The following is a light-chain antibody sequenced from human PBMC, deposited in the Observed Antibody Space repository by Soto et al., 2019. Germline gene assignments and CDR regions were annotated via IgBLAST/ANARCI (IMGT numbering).Light chain of an antibody. CDR3: KQRSNWPGT. CDR1: QSVSSY. CDR2: DAS. J-gene: IGKJ1*01. Sequence: EIVLTHSPATLFLSPGERATLSCRASQSVSSYLAWYQQKPGQAPRLLIYDASNRATGIPARFSGSGSGTDFTLTISSLEPEDFAVYYCKQRSNWPGTFGQGTKVDIK. V-gene: IGKV3-11*01.